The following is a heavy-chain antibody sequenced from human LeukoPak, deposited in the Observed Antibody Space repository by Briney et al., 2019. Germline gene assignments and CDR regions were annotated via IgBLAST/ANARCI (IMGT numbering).Heavy chain of an antibody. Sequence: GGSLRLSCAASGFIFSDYGMHWVRQAPGKGLEWVAVIWYDGSKTYYVDSVKGRFSISRDNSKNTLYLQMSSLKAEDTAVYYCAGRSYGDYRFDYWGQGTLVTVSS. CDR3: AGRSYGDYRFDY. CDR2: IWYDGSKT. J-gene: IGHJ4*02. V-gene: IGHV3-33*01. CDR1: GFIFSDYG. D-gene: IGHD4-17*01.